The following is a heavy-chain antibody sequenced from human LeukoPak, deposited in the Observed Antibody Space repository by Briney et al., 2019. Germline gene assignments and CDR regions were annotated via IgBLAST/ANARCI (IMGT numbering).Heavy chain of an antibody. CDR1: GGSVINTNW. V-gene: IGHV4-4*02. Sequence: SETLSLTCGVSGGSVINTNWWTWVRQPPGEGLEWIGEVHLDGRTNYNPSLESRLTMSVDVPENQVSLKLTSVTAADTAVYYCAREGGFYRPLDYSGQGTLVTVSS. CDR3: AREGGFYRPLDY. D-gene: IGHD3-3*01. J-gene: IGHJ4*02. CDR2: VHLDGRT.